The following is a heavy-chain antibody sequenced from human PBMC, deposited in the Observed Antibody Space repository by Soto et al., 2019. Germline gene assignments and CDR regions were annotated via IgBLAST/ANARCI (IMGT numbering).Heavy chain of an antibody. D-gene: IGHD4-4*01. CDR1: GGSFSGYY. Sequence: SETPSLTCAVYGGSFSGYYWSWFRQPPGKGLEWIGEINHSGSTNYNPSLKSRVTISVDTSKNQFSLKLSSVTAADTAVYYCAGGLGTTIDYWGQGTLVTVSS. CDR2: INHSGST. CDR3: AGGLGTTIDY. J-gene: IGHJ4*02. V-gene: IGHV4-34*01.